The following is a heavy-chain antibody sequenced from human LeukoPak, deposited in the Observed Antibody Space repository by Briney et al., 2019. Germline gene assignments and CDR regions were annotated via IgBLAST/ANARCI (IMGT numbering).Heavy chain of an antibody. Sequence: SQTLSLTCAISGDSVSSNSAAWNWVRQSPSRGLEWLGRTYYRAKGYNDYAVSVTTRITLNPDTSKTPFSLQLNSLTPEATAVYYCAREMTTVTAFDYWGQGTLVTVSS. V-gene: IGHV6-1*01. CDR1: GDSVSSNSAA. CDR3: AREMTTVTAFDY. J-gene: IGHJ4*02. D-gene: IGHD4-17*01. CDR2: TYYRAKGYN.